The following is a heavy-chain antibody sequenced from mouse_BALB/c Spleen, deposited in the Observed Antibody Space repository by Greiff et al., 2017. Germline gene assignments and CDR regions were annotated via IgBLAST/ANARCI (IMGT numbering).Heavy chain of an antibody. CDR3: ARGRFAY. CDR1: GFTFISYA. J-gene: IGHJ3*01. Sequence: EVMLVESGGGLVKPGGSLKLSCAASGFTFISYAMSWVRQTPEKRLEWVASISSGGSTYYPDSVKGRFTISRDNARNILYLQMSSLRSEDTAMYYCARGRFAYWGQGTLVTVSA. CDR2: ISSGGST. V-gene: IGHV5-6-5*01.